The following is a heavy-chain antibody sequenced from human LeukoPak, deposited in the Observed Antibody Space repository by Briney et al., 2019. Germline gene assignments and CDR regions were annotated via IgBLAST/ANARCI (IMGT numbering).Heavy chain of an antibody. CDR2: ISYDGSNK. J-gene: IGHJ3*02. Sequence: GRSLRLSCAASGFTFSSYGMHWVRQAPGKGLEWVAVISYDGSNKYYADSVKGRFTISRDNSKNTLYLQMNSLRAEDTAVYYCANQVPVRGAYDAFDIWGQGTMVTVSS. CDR3: ANQVPVRGAYDAFDI. CDR1: GFTFSSYG. D-gene: IGHD3-10*01. V-gene: IGHV3-30*18.